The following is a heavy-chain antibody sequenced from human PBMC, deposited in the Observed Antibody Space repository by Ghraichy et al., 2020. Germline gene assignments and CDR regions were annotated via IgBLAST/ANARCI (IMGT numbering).Heavy chain of an antibody. CDR3: AKDRWRPGYDILTGYYPLDS. D-gene: IGHD3-9*01. J-gene: IGHJ4*02. Sequence: GGSLRLSCAASGFTFSGYVMTWVRQAPGKGLEWVSIIGGSGRSTKYADSVKGRFTISRDNSENTLYLQMNSLRVEDTAVYYCAKDRWRPGYDILTGYYPLDSWGQGTLVTVSS. CDR2: IGGSGRST. CDR1: GFTFSGYV. V-gene: IGHV3-23*01.